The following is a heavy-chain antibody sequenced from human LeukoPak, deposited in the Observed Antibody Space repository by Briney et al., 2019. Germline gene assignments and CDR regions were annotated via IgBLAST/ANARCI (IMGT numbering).Heavy chain of an antibody. CDR1: GFTFSSYA. D-gene: IGHD3-22*01. Sequence: GGSLRLSCAASGFTFSSYAMSWVRQAPGKGLEWVSAISGSGGSTYYADSVKGRFTISRDNSKNTLYLQMNSLRAEDTAVYYCARDDSHYDAFDIWGQGTMVTVSS. CDR3: ARDDSHYDAFDI. V-gene: IGHV3-23*01. J-gene: IGHJ3*02. CDR2: ISGSGGST.